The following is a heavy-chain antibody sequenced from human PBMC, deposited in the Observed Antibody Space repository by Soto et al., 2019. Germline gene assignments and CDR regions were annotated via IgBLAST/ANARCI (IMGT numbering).Heavy chain of an antibody. CDR3: ARNGSNFNY. CDR1: GFTVSSNY. D-gene: IGHD1-1*01. V-gene: IGHV3-66*01. J-gene: IGHJ4*02. CDR2: DYSGGST. Sequence: EVQLVESGGDLVQPGGSLRLSCAASGFTVSSNYMSWVRQAPGKGMEWVSVDYSGGSTSYADSVKGRFTISRDHSKNTVYLQMNSLRAEDTAVYYCARNGSNFNYWGQGTLVIVSS.